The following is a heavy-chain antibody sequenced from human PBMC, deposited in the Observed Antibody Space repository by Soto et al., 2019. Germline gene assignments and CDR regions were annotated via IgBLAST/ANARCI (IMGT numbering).Heavy chain of an antibody. D-gene: IGHD6-6*01. J-gene: IGHJ4*02. CDR1: GGSISSGGYY. CDR3: ARGHIAAQPDY. Sequence: LSLTCTVSGGSISSGGYYWSWIRQHPGKGLEWIGYIYYSGSTYYNPSLKSRVTISVDTSKNQFSLKLSSVTAADTAVYYCARGHIAAQPDYWGQGTLVTVSS. V-gene: IGHV4-31*03. CDR2: IYYSGST.